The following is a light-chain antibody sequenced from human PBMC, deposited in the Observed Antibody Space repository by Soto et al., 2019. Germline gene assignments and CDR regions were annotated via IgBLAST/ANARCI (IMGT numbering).Light chain of an antibody. CDR1: QSVSSY. J-gene: IGKJ2*01. Sequence: EIVLTQSPATLSLSPGERATLSCRASQSVSSYLDWYQQQPGQAPRLLIYDASNRATGIPARFSGSGSGTDFTLTISSLEPEDVAVYYCQQRSNWPPYTFGQGTKLEIK. CDR3: QQRSNWPPYT. V-gene: IGKV3-11*01. CDR2: DAS.